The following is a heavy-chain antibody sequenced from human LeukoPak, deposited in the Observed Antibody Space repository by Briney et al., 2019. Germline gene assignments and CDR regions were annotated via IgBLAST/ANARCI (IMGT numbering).Heavy chain of an antibody. D-gene: IGHD4-23*01. J-gene: IGHJ3*02. CDR2: IYSGGTT. CDR3: ARDADYGGSPDAFDI. Sequence: GGSLRLSCAASGFTVSNSHMSWVRQAPGKGLNWVSIIYSGGTTYYADSVKGRFTISRDNSKNTLYLQMNSLRAEDTAVYYCARDADYGGSPDAFDIWGRGTIVTVSS. V-gene: IGHV3-53*01. CDR1: GFTVSNSH.